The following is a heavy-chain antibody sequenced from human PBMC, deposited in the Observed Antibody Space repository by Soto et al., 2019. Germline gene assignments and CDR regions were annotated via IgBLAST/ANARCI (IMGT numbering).Heavy chain of an antibody. CDR1: GFTFSNLS. CDR3: VRSARRAESSLIDY. Sequence: VASLRLSSAASGFTFSNLSINWVRQALGKGLEWVGRSRNKVKSYSTEFVVFVKGRFTISIDESKNSLYLQMNFLKIEDTAMYYCVRSARRAESSLIDYCGQGT. CDR2: SRNKVKSYST. V-gene: IGHV3-72*01. J-gene: IGHJ4*02.